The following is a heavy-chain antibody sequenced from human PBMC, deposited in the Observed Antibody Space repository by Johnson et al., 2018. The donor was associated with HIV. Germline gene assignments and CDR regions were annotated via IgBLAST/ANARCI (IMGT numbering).Heavy chain of an antibody. CDR1: GFTFSSYA. D-gene: IGHD3-10*01. CDR3: ARDRSLWFRELWPRDAFDM. Sequence: QVQLVESGGGLVKPGGSLRLSCAASGFTFSSYAMHWVRQAPGKGLEWVAVIWYDGSSKYYADSVKGRFTISRDNSKNTLYLQMNSLRVADTAVYYCARDRSLWFRELWPRDAFDMWGQGTKITVSS. V-gene: IGHV3-33*08. J-gene: IGHJ3*02. CDR2: IWYDGSSK.